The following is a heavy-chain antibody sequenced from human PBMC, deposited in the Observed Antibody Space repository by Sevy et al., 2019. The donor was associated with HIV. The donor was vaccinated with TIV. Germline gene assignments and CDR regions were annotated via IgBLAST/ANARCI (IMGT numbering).Heavy chain of an antibody. CDR1: GFTFSSYA. Sequence: GGSPRLSCVASGFTFSSYAMHWVRQAPGKGLEWVAVISYDGSNKYYADSVKGRFTISRDNSKNTLYLQMNSLRAEDTAVYYCARTGCSSTSCYYYYYGMDVWGQGTTVTVSS. V-gene: IGHV3-30*04. CDR3: ARTGCSSTSCYYYYYGMDV. J-gene: IGHJ6*02. CDR2: ISYDGSNK. D-gene: IGHD2-2*01.